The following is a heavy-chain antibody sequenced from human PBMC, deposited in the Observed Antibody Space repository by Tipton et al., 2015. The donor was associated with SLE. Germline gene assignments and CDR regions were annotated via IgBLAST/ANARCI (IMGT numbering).Heavy chain of an antibody. CDR3: ARGPYGPAASYDY. CDR2: MSFDGST. D-gene: IGHD2-2*01. Sequence: SLRLSCAASGINFRNSIMHWVRQAPGKGLEWVAGMSFDGSTYYVGSVQGRLTISRDDSRNTLYLQMDSLKTEDTAVYYCARGPYGPAASYDYWGQGSLVTVSS. V-gene: IGHV3-30*03. J-gene: IGHJ4*02. CDR1: GINFRNSI.